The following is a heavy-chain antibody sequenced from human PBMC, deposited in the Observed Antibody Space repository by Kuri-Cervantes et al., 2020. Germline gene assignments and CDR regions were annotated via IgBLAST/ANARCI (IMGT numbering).Heavy chain of an antibody. CDR1: GFSFSNYG. Sequence: GESLKISCAASGFSFSNYGMHWVRQAAGKGLECVALIWHDGRNKYYADSVKGRFPISRDNSKNILYLQMNSLRAEDTAVCYCARLWRPWIGYYGMDVWGQGTTVTVSS. CDR3: ARLWRPWIGYYGMDV. J-gene: IGHJ6*02. CDR2: IWHDGRNK. V-gene: IGHV3-33*01. D-gene: IGHD3-10*01.